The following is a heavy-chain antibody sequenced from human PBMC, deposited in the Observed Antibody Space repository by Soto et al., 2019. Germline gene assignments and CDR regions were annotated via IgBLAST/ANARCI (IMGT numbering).Heavy chain of an antibody. CDR2: IAYEERYE. V-gene: IGHV3-30*18. CDR3: TKDERREIQSTYRTYGLDV. CDR1: AFAFSSYG. Sequence: SLRLSCAGSAFAFSSYGIHLICQAPGKGLARETTIAYEERYEHYTGSVKRLVTNSRDNSKNMVLLKMNSSRAEETAVYYSTKDERREIQSTYRTYGLDVWGQGTTGTISS. J-gene: IGHJ6*02.